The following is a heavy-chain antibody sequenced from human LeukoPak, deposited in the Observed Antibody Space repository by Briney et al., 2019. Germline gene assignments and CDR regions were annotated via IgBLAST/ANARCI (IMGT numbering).Heavy chain of an antibody. V-gene: IGHV4-59*08. CDR1: GGSISSYY. D-gene: IGHD3-22*01. Sequence: SETLSLACTVSGGSISSYYWSWIRQPPGKGLEWIGYIYYSGSTNYNPSLKSRVTISVDTSKNQFSLKLSSVTAADTAVYYCARRRYYDADAFDIWGQGTMATVSS. J-gene: IGHJ3*02. CDR3: ARRRYYDADAFDI. CDR2: IYYSGST.